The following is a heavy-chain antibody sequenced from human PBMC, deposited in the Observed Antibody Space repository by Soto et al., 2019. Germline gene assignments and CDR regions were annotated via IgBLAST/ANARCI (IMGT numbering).Heavy chain of an antibody. J-gene: IGHJ6*02. V-gene: IGHV1-18*01. Sequence: SVEVSFKASCYTFNNYGINWVRQAPGQGLEWMGWTSAYDSNTKYEQRFQGRVVMTTDTSTNTAYMELRSLRSDDTAVYYCARDRIGNVYYYGMDVWGQGTTVTVSS. CDR2: TSAYDSNT. CDR1: CYTFNNYG. D-gene: IGHD1-1*01. CDR3: ARDRIGNVYYYGMDV.